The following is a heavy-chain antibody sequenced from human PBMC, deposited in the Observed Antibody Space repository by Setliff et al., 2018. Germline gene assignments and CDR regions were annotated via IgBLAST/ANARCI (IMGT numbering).Heavy chain of an antibody. D-gene: IGHD2-15*01. J-gene: IGHJ4*02. CDR2: ISSNSNYI. Sequence: GSLRLSCVASGFNLHVYTMEWVRQAPGKGLDWVSSISSNSNYIYTADALKGRLTVSRDNSKNTLYMQMNSLRAEDTAVYYCARTCSGSGCYARLESWGQGTPVTVSS. V-gene: IGHV3-21*01. CDR1: GFNLHVYT. CDR3: ARTCSGSGCYARLES.